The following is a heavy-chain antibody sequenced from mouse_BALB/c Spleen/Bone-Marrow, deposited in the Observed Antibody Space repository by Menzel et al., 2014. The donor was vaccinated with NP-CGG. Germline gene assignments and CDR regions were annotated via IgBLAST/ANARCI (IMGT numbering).Heavy chain of an antibody. CDR2: IYPGNVNT. CDR1: GYTFTSYY. V-gene: IGHV1S56*01. D-gene: IGHD1-1*01. J-gene: IGHJ4*01. Sequence: SCKASGYTFTSYYIHWVKQRPGQGLEWIGWIYPGNVNTKYNEKFKGKATLTADKSSSTAYMQLSSLTSEDSAVYFCARFYYGSSYAMDYWGQGTSVTVSS. CDR3: ARFYYGSSYAMDY.